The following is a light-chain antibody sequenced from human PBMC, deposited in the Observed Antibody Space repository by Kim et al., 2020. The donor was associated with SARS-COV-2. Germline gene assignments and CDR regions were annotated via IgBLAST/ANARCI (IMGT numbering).Light chain of an antibody. CDR2: GNS. CDR1: SCNIGTGDD. CDR3: QSYDSSLSGYV. J-gene: IGLJ1*01. Sequence: RVTISTTGSSCNIGTGDDVHWYKQLPGTAPNLLIYGNSNRPSGVPDRFSGSKSGTSASLAITGLQAEDEADYYCQSYDSSLSGYVFGTGTKVTVL. V-gene: IGLV1-40*01.